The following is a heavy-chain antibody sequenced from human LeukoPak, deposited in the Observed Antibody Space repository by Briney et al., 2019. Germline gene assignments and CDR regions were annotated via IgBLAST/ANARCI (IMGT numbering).Heavy chain of an antibody. CDR1: GFTFTGYF. J-gene: IGHJ6*03. V-gene: IGHV1-2*02. CDR3: ARGRVGGGDFWSGYNYYYMDV. Sequence: GASVKVSCKTSGFTFTGYFSHWVRQAPGQGLEWMGWINPNSGGTNYAQKFQGRVTMTRDTSISTAYMELSRLRSDDTAVYYCARGRVGGGDFWSGYNYYYMDVWGKGTTVTVSS. D-gene: IGHD3-3*01. CDR2: INPNSGGT.